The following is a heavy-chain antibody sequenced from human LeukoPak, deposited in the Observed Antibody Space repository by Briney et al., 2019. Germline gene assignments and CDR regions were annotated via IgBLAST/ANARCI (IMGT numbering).Heavy chain of an antibody. CDR2: IYYSGST. CDR3: ARHFIPLLWFGEFDY. D-gene: IGHD3-10*01. CDR1: GGSISSYY. V-gene: IGHV4-59*08. Sequence: SETLSLTCTVSGGSISSYYWSWIRKPPGKGLEWIGYIYYSGSTNYNPSLKSRVTISVDTSKNQFSLKLSSVTAADTAVYYCARHFIPLLWFGEFDYWGQGTLVTVSS. J-gene: IGHJ4*02.